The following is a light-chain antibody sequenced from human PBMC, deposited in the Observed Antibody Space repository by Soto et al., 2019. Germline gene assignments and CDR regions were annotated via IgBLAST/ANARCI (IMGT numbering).Light chain of an antibody. Sequence: QSALTQPRSASGSPGQSITISCTGTSSDVGGYNYVSWYQQHPAKAPKLIIFDVSKRPSGVPNRFSGSKSGNTASLTISGLQPEDEGDYYCSAYTARSTLVFGGGTKLTVL. J-gene: IGLJ3*02. V-gene: IGLV2-11*01. CDR1: SSDVGGYNY. CDR3: SAYTARSTLV. CDR2: DVS.